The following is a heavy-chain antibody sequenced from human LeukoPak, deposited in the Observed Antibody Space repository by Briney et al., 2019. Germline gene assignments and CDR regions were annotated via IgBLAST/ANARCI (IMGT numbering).Heavy chain of an antibody. Sequence: GGSLRLSCAASGFTFSSYAMHWVRQAPGKGLEWVAVISYDGRNKYYADSVKGRFTISRDNSKNTLYLQMNSLRAEDTAVYYCAKDLQYYYDSSGYYYGMDVWGQGTTVTVPS. CDR3: AKDLQYYYDSSGYYYGMDV. CDR1: GFTFSSYA. V-gene: IGHV3-30*04. J-gene: IGHJ6*02. CDR2: ISYDGRNK. D-gene: IGHD3-22*01.